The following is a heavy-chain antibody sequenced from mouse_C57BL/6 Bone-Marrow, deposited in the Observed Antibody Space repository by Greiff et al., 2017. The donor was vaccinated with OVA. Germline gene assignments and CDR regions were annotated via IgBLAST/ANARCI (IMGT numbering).Heavy chain of an antibody. CDR3: ARDNIPSTFDV. Sequence: ESGPGLVKPSQSLSLTCSATGYSITSGYYWNWIRQFPGNKLEWMGYISYDGSNNYNPSLKNRISITRDTSKNQFFLKLNSVTTEDTATYYCARDNIPSTFDVWGTGTTVTVSS. CDR2: ISYDGSN. J-gene: IGHJ1*03. CDR1: GYSITSGYY. V-gene: IGHV3-6*01.